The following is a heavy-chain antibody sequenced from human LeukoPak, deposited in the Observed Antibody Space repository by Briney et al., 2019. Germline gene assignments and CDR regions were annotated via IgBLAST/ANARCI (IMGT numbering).Heavy chain of an antibody. V-gene: IGHV4-34*01. D-gene: IGHD5-18*01. J-gene: IGHJ5*02. CDR2: INHSGST. CDR1: GGSFSGYY. Sequence: SETLSLTCAVYGGSFSGYYWSWIRQPPGKGLEWIGEINHSGSTNYNPSLKSRVTISVDTSKNQFSLKLSSVTAADTAVYYCARDGSYGYVAWGQGTLVTVSS. CDR3: ARDGSYGYVA.